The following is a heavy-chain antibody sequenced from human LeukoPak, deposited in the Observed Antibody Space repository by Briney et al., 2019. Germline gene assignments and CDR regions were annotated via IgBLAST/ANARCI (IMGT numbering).Heavy chain of an antibody. CDR1: GGTFSSYA. Sequence: GASVKVSCKASGGTFSSYAISWVRQAPGQGLEWMGGIIPIFGTANYAQKFQGRVTITTGESTSTAYMELSSLRSEDTAVYYCARVISEVRGTEDYYYMDVWGKGTTVTVSS. J-gene: IGHJ6*03. D-gene: IGHD3-10*01. CDR2: IIPIFGTA. V-gene: IGHV1-69*05. CDR3: ARVISEVRGTEDYYYMDV.